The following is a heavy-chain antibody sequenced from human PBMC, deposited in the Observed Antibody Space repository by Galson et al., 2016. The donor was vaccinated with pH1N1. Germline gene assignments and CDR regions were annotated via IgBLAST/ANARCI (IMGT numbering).Heavy chain of an antibody. CDR3: ARARNYYCNEAFDS. D-gene: IGHD3-22*01. V-gene: IGHV1-69*06. J-gene: IGHJ3*02. CDR1: GVIFNSYA. CDR2: IIAIFNTP. Sequence: SVKVSCKASGVIFNSYAINWVRKAPGQGLEWMGGIIAIFNTPNYAQDFQGRVTITADKPTITVYLELSGLTSEDTAVYYCARARNYYCNEAFDSWGQGTKGIVSS.